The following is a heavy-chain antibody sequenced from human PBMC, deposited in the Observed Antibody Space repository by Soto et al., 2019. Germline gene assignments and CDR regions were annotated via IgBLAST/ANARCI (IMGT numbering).Heavy chain of an antibody. J-gene: IGHJ4*02. Sequence: PSETLSLTCAVSGASITYYYCNWIRQPPGRGLEWIVSFSSTGSTVYNPSLRSRVTISLDTSKNQFSLTLNSVTAADTAVYYCARGFIPENYWGQGTRVTVSS. CDR3: ARGFIPENY. CDR2: FSSTGST. D-gene: IGHD3-16*01. CDR1: GASITYYY. V-gene: IGHV4-59*01.